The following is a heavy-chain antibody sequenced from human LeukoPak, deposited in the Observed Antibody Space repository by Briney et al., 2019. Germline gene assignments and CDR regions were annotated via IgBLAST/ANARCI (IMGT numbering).Heavy chain of an antibody. CDR2: ISGSGGST. Sequence: GGSLRLSCEASGFTFSDYAMSWVRQALGKGLKWVSVISGSGGSTYNADSVKGRFTISRDNSKNILYLQMNSLRAEDTAVYYCAKIAATDPIDFWGQGTLVTVS. J-gene: IGHJ4*02. D-gene: IGHD6-13*01. V-gene: IGHV3-23*01. CDR3: AKIAATDPIDF. CDR1: GFTFSDYA.